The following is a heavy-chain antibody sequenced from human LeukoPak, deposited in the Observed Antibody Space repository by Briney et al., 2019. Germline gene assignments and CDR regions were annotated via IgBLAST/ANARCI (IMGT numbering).Heavy chain of an antibody. CDR3: VRRESGGNHFGY. V-gene: IGHV3-23*01. D-gene: IGHD1-26*01. CDR1: GFTFSSYS. CDR2: IGPDGKT. J-gene: IGHJ4*02. Sequence: GGSLRLSCAASGFTFSSYSMNWVRQAPGKGLEWVSAIGPDGKTYYADSVKGRFTISRDSSKNTLYLQMSSLRAEDTAAYFCVRRESGGNHFGYWGQGTLVTVSS.